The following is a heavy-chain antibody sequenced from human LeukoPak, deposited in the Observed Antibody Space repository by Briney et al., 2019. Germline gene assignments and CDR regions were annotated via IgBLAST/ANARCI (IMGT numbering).Heavy chain of an antibody. CDR1: GFIFSNYA. V-gene: IGHV3-23*01. CDR3: AKWGDYDVLTGYYDPGN. J-gene: IGHJ4*02. Sequence: GASLRLSCAASGFIFSNYAMSWARQAPGKGLEWVSAIVGSGANTYYADSVKGRFTISRDNPRNTLYLQMNSLRAEDTAVYYCAKWGDYDVLTGYYDPGNWGQGTLVTVSS. CDR2: IVGSGANT. D-gene: IGHD3-9*01.